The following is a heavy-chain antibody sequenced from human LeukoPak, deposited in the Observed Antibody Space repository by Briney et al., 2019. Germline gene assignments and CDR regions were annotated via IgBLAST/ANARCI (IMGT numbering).Heavy chain of an antibody. CDR1: GYSISSGYY. Sequence: PSETLSLTCNVSGYSISSGYYWGWIRQPPGKGLEWIGTIYHSGSTYYNPSLKSRVTISVDTSKNQFSLKLSSVTAADTAVYYCARVRYSYLDYWGQGTLVTVSS. CDR2: IYHSGST. CDR3: ARVRYSYLDY. D-gene: IGHD5-18*01. V-gene: IGHV4-38-2*02. J-gene: IGHJ4*02.